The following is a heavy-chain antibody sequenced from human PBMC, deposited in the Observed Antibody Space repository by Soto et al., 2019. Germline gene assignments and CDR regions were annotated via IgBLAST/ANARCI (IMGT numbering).Heavy chain of an antibody. V-gene: IGHV3-23*01. J-gene: IGHJ4*02. D-gene: IGHD4-17*01. Sequence: EVQLLESGGGLVQPGGSLRLSCAASGFTFTTYALSWVRQPPGKGLEWVSGISSSGDIPYYADSVKGRFTISRDQSKKTVYLQMNSLRAEDTALYYCAKVNSIVGDGDHDYWGQGTLVSVSS. CDR3: AKVNSIVGDGDHDY. CDR1: GFTFTTYA. CDR2: ISSSGDIP.